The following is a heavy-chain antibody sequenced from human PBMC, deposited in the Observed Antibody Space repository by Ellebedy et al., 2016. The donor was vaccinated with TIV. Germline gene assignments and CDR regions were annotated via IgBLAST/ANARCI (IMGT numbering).Heavy chain of an antibody. CDR1: GFTVSSNY. CDR3: AVGRPNYGDFPS. J-gene: IGHJ5*02. CDR2: IYAGGTT. D-gene: IGHD4-17*01. V-gene: IGHV3-53*01. Sequence: GGSLRLSXAVSGFTVSSNYMSWVRQVPGRGLEWVSVIYAGGTTDYVASVKGRFSISRDTSKNTLFLQMNSLRADDTAIYYCAVGRPNYGDFPSWGQGTLVTVSS.